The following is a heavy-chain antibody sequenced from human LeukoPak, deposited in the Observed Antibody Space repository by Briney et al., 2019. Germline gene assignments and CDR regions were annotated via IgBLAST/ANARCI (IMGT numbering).Heavy chain of an antibody. CDR2: IYYSGST. CDR3: ARHQLLWFGESNFDY. J-gene: IGHJ4*02. D-gene: IGHD3-10*01. Sequence: SETLSLTSTVSGASFSIYYWSWIRQPPGKGLGWSGYIYYSGSTNYNPSLKSRVTISVDTSKNQFSLKLSSVTAADTAVYYCARHQLLWFGESNFDYWGQGTLVTVSS. V-gene: IGHV4-59*08. CDR1: GASFSIYY.